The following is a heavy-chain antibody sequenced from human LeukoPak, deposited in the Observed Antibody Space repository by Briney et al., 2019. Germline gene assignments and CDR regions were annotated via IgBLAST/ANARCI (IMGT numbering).Heavy chain of an antibody. D-gene: IGHD3-22*01. CDR1: GGSISSYY. CDR3: ARHVASPNVYYDSSGFDY. V-gene: IGHV4-59*08. Sequence: PSETLSLTCTVSGGSISSYYWSRIRQPPGKGLEWIGYIYYSGSTNYNPSLKSRVTISVDTSKNQFSLKLSSVTAADTAVYYCARHVASPNVYYDSSGFDYWGQGTLVTVSS. J-gene: IGHJ4*02. CDR2: IYYSGST.